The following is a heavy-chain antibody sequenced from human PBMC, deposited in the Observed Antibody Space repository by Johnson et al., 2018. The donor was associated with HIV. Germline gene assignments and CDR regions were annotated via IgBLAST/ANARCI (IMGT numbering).Heavy chain of an antibody. CDR2: ISWNSGSI. V-gene: IGHV3-9*01. J-gene: IGHJ3*02. CDR1: GFTFDDYA. Sequence: QLVESGGGVVQPGRSLRLSCAASGFTFDDYAMHWVRQAPGKGLEWVSGISWNSGSIGYADSVKGRFTISRDNAKNSLYLQMNSLRAEDTAVYYCAKSDVVVIPEGAFDIWGQGTMVTVSS. CDR3: AKSDVVVIPEGAFDI. D-gene: IGHD2-21*01.